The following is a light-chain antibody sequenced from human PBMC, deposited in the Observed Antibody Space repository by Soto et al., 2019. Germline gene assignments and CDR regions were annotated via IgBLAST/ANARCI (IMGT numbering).Light chain of an antibody. CDR3: QQRSNWPPSIT. CDR2: GAS. J-gene: IGKJ5*01. V-gene: IGKV3D-20*02. Sequence: EIVVTQSPGTLSLSPGERATLSCRASQSFSSSYLAWYQQKPGQAPRLLIYGASNRATGIPARFSGSGSGTDFTLTISSLEPEDFAVYYCQQRSNWPPSITFGQGTRLEIK. CDR1: QSFSSSY.